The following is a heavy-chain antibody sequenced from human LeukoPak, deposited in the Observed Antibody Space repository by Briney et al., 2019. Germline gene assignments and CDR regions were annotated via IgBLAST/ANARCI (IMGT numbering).Heavy chain of an antibody. CDR1: GDSISGSNYH. D-gene: IGHD6-13*01. CDR3: ARVGYSSSPRSIDHYYYYGMDV. J-gene: IGHJ6*02. CDR2: VHHTGRA. V-gene: IGHV4-39*07. Sequence: PSETLSLTCTVSGDSISGSNYHWGWIRQPPGKGLEWLGTVHHTGRAFYNPSLRGRTTVSVDTSKNQFSLKLSSVTAADTAVYYCARVGYSSSPRSIDHYYYYGMDVWGQGTTVTVSS.